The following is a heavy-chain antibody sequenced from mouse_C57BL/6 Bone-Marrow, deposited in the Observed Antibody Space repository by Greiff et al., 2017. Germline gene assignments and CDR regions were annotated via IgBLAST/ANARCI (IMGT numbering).Heavy chain of an antibody. CDR1: GYTFTDYY. CDR2: INPNNGGT. Sequence: VQLQQSGPELVKPGASVKISCKASGYTFTDYYMNWVKQSHGKSLEWIGDINPNNGGTSYNQKFKGKATLTVDKSSSTAYMELRSLTSEDSAVYYCARDHYYGSSDDYFDYWGQGTTLTVSS. CDR3: ARDHYYGSSDDYFDY. D-gene: IGHD1-1*01. V-gene: IGHV1-26*01. J-gene: IGHJ2*01.